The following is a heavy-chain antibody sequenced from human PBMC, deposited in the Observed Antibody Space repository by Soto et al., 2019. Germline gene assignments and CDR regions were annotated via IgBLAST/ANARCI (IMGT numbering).Heavy chain of an antibody. J-gene: IGHJ6*03. D-gene: IGHD4-17*01. Sequence: KGLEWVAVISYDGSNKYYADSVKGRCTISRDNSKNTLSLQMHSLRAEDTAVYYCAKMSGDYTSYYFYYMDVWGKGTTVTVSS. CDR3: AKMSGDYTSYYFYYMDV. CDR2: ISYDGSNK. V-gene: IGHV3-30*18.